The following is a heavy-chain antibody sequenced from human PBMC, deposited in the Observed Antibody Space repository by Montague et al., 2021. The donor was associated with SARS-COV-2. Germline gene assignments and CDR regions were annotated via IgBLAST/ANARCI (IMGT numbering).Heavy chain of an antibody. CDR1: GGSISSSNYY. CDR3: ARRGRKLLPVATTIGGFDI. D-gene: IGHD5-12*01. CDR2: IYDSGST. V-gene: IGHV4-39*02. Sequence: SETRSPTCTVSGGSISSSNYYWDWIRQPPGKGLEWIGSIYDSGSTYYNPCLKSRVTISVDTSKNHFSLKLSSVTAADTAVYYCARRGRKLLPVATTIGGFDIWGQGTMVTVSS. J-gene: IGHJ3*02.